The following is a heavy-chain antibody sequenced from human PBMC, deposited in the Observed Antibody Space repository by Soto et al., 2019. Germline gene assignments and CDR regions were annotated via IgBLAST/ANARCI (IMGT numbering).Heavy chain of an antibody. J-gene: IGHJ4*02. V-gene: IGHV4-61*01. Sequence: TSETLSLTCTVSSGSVSSGSYYWTWIRQPPGKGLEWIGYIYYSGSTNYSPSLKSRVTISVDTSKNQFSLKLSSVTAADTAVYFCARTGSGSYYVHFDYWGQGTLVTVSS. CDR1: SGSVSSGSYY. CDR3: ARTGSGSYYVHFDY. D-gene: IGHD1-26*01. CDR2: IYYSGST.